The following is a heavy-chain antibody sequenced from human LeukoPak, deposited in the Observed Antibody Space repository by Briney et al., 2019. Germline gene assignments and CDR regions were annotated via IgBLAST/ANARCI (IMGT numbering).Heavy chain of an antibody. CDR1: GFTFSSYA. CDR3: AKDYPPHSTVDSY. D-gene: IGHD2-15*01. J-gene: IGHJ4*02. CDR2: ISGSGGSK. V-gene: IGHV3-23*01. Sequence: GGSLRLSCAASGFTFSSYAMSWVRQAPGKGLEWVAAISGSGGSKYYADSVKGRFTISRDNSKNTLYLQMNSLRAKDTAVYYCAKDYPPHSTVDSYWGQGTLVTVSS.